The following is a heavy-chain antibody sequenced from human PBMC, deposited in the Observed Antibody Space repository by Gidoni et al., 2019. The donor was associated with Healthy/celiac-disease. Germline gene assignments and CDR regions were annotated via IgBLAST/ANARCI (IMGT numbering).Heavy chain of an antibody. D-gene: IGHD4-17*01. CDR1: GGSISSSSYY. J-gene: IGHJ6*04. V-gene: IGHV4-39*01. CDR3: ARHRIPTTVTTTGMDV. CDR2: ISYSGST. Sequence: QLQLQESGPGLVKPPETLSLTCTVSGGSISSSSYYWVWIRHPPGKGLEWIGRISYSGSTYYNPSLKSRVTISVDTSKNQFSLKLSSVTAADTAVYYCARHRIPTTVTTTGMDVWGKGTTVTVSS.